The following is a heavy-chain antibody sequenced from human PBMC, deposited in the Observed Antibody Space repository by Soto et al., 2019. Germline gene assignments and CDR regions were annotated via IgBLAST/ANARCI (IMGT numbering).Heavy chain of an antibody. CDR3: ARIPSRHFYYYDGMDV. J-gene: IGHJ6*02. CDR1: GGSFSGFY. D-gene: IGHD2-21*01. Sequence: LSLTCAVYGGSFSGFYWSWVRQPPGKGLEWIGEINHSGSINQNASLKSRVTISVDTSRNQFSLKLTSVTAADTAVYYCARIPSRHFYYYDGMDVWGQGTTVTV. CDR2: INHSGSI. V-gene: IGHV4-34*01.